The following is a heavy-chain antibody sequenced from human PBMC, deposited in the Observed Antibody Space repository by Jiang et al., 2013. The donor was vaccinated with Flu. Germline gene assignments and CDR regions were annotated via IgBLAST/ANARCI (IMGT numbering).Heavy chain of an antibody. CDR3: ARDFCSNTSCFDS. D-gene: IGHD2-2*01. CDR2: INLKAGVA. J-gene: IGHJ4*02. Sequence: EVKKPGASVRVSCKPSGYTFSDYDLHWVRQAPGEGLEWMGWINLKAGVANYAQNFQGRVTMTWDASISAAYMEISRLKSDDTAVYYCARDFCSNTSCFDSWGQGTLVTVSS. CDR1: GYTFSDYD. V-gene: IGHV1-2*02.